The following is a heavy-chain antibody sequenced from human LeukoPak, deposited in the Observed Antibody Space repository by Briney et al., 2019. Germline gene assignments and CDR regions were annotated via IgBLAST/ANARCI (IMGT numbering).Heavy chain of an antibody. J-gene: IGHJ4*02. CDR1: GGSFSGYY. CDR3: ARKTRLEMAIDY. V-gene: IGHV4-34*01. Sequence: PSETLSLTCAVYGGSFSGYYWSWIRQPPGKGLEWIGEINHSGSTNYNPSLKSRVTISVDTSKNQFSLKLSSVTAADTAVYYCARKTRLEMAIDYWGQGTLVTVSS. D-gene: IGHD5-24*01. CDR2: INHSGST.